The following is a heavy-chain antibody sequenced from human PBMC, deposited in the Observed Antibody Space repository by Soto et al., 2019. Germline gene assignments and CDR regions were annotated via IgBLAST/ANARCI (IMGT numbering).Heavy chain of an antibody. V-gene: IGHV4-34*01. CDR1: NGSFMGSY. CDR2: INHFGST. Sequence: QVQLHQWGAGLLKPSETLSLTCGVYNGSFMGSYWTWVRQPPGKGLEWIGEINHFGSTNYNPSLKSRVAISIDTSRQQFSLSLRSLTAADTAVYYCASLNGGRFLDKGDYWGQGILVTVSS. D-gene: IGHD3-3*01. J-gene: IGHJ4*02. CDR3: ASLNGGRFLDKGDY.